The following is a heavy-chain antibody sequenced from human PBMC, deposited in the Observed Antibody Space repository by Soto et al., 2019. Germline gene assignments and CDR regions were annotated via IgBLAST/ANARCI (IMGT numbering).Heavy chain of an antibody. J-gene: IGHJ6*02. V-gene: IGHV1-69*13. CDR3: ARVGIYCSSTSCNYYYYGMDV. CDR1: GGTFSSYA. D-gene: IGHD2-2*01. Sequence: SVKVSCKASGGTFSSYAISWVRQAPGQGLEWMGGIIPIFGTANYAQKFQGRVAITADESTSTAYMELSSLRSEDTAVYYCARVGIYCSSTSCNYYYYGMDVWGQGTTVTVSS. CDR2: IIPIFGTA.